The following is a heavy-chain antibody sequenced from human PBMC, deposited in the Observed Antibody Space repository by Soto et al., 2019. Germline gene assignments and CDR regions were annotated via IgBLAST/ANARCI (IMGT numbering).Heavy chain of an antibody. J-gene: IGHJ3*02. V-gene: IGHV1-8*01. Sequence: QVQLVQSGAEVKKPGASVKVSCKASGYTFTSYDINWVRQATGQGLERMGWMNPNSGNTGYAQKFQGRVTMTRNTSISTAYMELSSLRSEDTAVYYCARDRSDNSNSYDAFDIWGQGTMVTVSS. D-gene: IGHD1-20*01. CDR3: ARDRSDNSNSYDAFDI. CDR1: GYTFTSYD. CDR2: MNPNSGNT.